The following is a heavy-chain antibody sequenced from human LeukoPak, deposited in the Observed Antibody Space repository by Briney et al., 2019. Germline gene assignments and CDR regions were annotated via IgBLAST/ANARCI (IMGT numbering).Heavy chain of an antibody. D-gene: IGHD3-10*01. CDR2: IYYSGST. V-gene: IGHV4-39*01. CDR3: ARRLGSRGRFDP. J-gene: IGHJ5*02. Sequence: KPSETLSLTCTVSGGSISSSSNYWGGIRQPPGKGLEWIGSIYYSGSTYYNPSLKSRVTVSVDTSKNQFSLKLTSVTAADTAVYYCARRLGSRGRFDPWGQGTLVTVSS. CDR1: GGSISSSSNY.